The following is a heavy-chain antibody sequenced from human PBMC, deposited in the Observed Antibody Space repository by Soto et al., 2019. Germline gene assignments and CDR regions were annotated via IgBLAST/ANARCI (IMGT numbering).Heavy chain of an antibody. D-gene: IGHD6-6*01. CDR3: SRDVDYSNSSGYYYYSMDV. CDR1: GFTFSSFG. Sequence: PGGSLRLSCAASGFTFSSFGMHWVRQAPGKGLEWVAVIWYDGSINYYGDSVKGRFTISRDNSKNTLYLQMNSLRAEDTAVYYCSRDVDYSNSSGYYYYSMDVWGKGTKVTVSS. CDR2: IWYDGSIN. J-gene: IGHJ6*03. V-gene: IGHV3-33*01.